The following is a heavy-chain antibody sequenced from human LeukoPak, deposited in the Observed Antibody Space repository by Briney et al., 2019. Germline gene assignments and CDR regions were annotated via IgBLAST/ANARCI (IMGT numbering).Heavy chain of an antibody. CDR1: GGSISSSNYY. J-gene: IGHJ6*03. V-gene: IGHV4-39*02. D-gene: IGHD2-15*01. Sequence: SETLSLTCTVSGGSISSSNYYWGWIRQPPGKGLEWIASIHYSETTYYNPSLKSRVTISVDTSKNHFSLKLSSVTAADTAVYYCARGYCSGGSCHFTNYMDVWGKGTTVTISS. CDR2: IHYSETT. CDR3: ARGYCSGGSCHFTNYMDV.